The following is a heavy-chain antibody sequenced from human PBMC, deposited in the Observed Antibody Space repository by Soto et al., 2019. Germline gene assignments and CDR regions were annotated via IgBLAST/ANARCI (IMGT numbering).Heavy chain of an antibody. CDR3: ARGNRYYDILTGYYWD. J-gene: IGHJ4*02. CDR1: GYSFTSYW. Sequence: GESLKISCKGSGYSFTSYWIGWVRQMPGKGLEWMGIIYPGDSDTRYSPSFQGQVTISADKPISTAYLQWSSLKASDTAMYYCARGNRYYDILTGYYWDWGQGTLVTVSS. CDR2: IYPGDSDT. D-gene: IGHD3-9*01. V-gene: IGHV5-51*01.